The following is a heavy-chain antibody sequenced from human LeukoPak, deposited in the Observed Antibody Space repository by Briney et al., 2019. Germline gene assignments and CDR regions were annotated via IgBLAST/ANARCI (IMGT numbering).Heavy chain of an antibody. CDR2: ISSSSSYI. V-gene: IGHV3-21*01. CDR3: ARGVELTGYSDY. CDR1: GFTFSSYS. J-gene: IGHJ4*02. Sequence: GGSLRLSCAASGFTFSSYSMNWVRQAPGKGLEWVSYISSSSSYIYYADSVKGRFTISRDNAKNSLYLQMNSLRAEDTAVYYCARGVELTGYSDYWGRGTLVTVSS. D-gene: IGHD3-9*01.